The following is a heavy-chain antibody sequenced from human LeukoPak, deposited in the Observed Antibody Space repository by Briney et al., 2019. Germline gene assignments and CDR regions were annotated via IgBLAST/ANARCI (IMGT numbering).Heavy chain of an antibody. CDR1: GFTFGSYA. J-gene: IGHJ3*02. V-gene: IGHV3-30-3*01. Sequence: PGRSLRLSCAASGFTFGSYAMHWVRQAPGKGLEWVAVISYDGSNKYYADSVKGRFTISRDNSKNTLYLQMNSLRAEDTAVYYCARASPYYYDSSGYAFDIWGQGTMVTVSS. CDR2: ISYDGSNK. CDR3: ARASPYYYDSSGYAFDI. D-gene: IGHD3-22*01.